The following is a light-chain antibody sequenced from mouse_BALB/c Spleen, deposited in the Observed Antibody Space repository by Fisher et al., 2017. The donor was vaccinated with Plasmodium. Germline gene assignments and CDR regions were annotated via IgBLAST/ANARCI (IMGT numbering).Light chain of an antibody. V-gene: IGKV5-45*01. J-gene: IGKJ5*01. CDR3: SQSAYVPLT. Sequence: DIVMTQTPATLSVTPGDRVSLSCRASQSISNYLHWYQQKSHESPRLLIKYGSQSISGIPSRFSGSGSGTDFTLKISREEAEDLGVYFCSQSAYVPLTFGAGTKLELK. CDR2: YGS. CDR1: QSISNY.